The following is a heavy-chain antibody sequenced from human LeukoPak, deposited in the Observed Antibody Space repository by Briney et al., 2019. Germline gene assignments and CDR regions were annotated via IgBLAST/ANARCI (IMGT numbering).Heavy chain of an antibody. D-gene: IGHD1-26*01. CDR3: AKGGKWDVTPFDY. J-gene: IGHJ4*02. Sequence: PGGSLRLSCAAFGFTFTSYSMNWVRQAPGKGLEWVSTISGGGGSTYYADSVKGRFTISRDNSENTLYLQVNSLRAEDTAVYYCAKGGKWDVTPFDYWGQGTLVTVSS. CDR2: ISGGGGST. V-gene: IGHV3-23*01. CDR1: GFTFTSYS.